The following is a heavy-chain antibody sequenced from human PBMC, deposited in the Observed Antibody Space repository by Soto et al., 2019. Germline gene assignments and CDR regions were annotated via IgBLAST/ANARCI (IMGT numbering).Heavy chain of an antibody. CDR3: AKDTQYGDYGYYFAF. CDR1: GYTFSGYY. Sequence: QVQLVQSGAEVKKPGASVQVSCKASGYTFSGYYMHWVRQAPGQGLEGMGWINPNSGDTKYAQKFQGRVTMTRDTSIRTAYMQLTRLGSADTAVYYCAKDTQYGDYGYYFAFWGQGTLVTVSS. V-gene: IGHV1-2*02. CDR2: INPNSGDT. D-gene: IGHD4-17*01. J-gene: IGHJ4*02.